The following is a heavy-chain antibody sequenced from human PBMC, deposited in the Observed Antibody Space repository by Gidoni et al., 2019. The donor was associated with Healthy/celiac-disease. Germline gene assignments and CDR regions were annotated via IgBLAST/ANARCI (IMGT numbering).Heavy chain of an antibody. Sequence: QVQLLESGGGVVQSGKSLRLFCHASGFTFSSYALYWVRQAPGKGLEGVAVISYDGTNKYYAESVKGRFTISRDNSRYTLYLQMNSLRVEDTAIYYCATDHGARDISAPEYWGQGTVVTVSS. CDR2: ISYDGTNK. CDR3: ATDHGARDISAPEY. J-gene: IGHJ4*02. V-gene: IGHV3-30*14. D-gene: IGHD3-9*01. CDR1: GFTFSSYA.